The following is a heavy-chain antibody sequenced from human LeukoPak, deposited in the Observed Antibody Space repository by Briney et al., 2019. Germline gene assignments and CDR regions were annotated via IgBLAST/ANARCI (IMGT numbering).Heavy chain of an antibody. CDR2: ISSSRSYS. J-gene: IGHJ4*02. V-gene: IGHV3-11*03. Sequence: GGSLRLSCIVSGIPFSDYYMNWIRQAPGKGLEWISYISSSRSYSDYADSVKGRFTISRDNAKSALYLQLNSLRLEDTAVYYCAAGTAADFWGQGTLVTVSS. CDR3: AAGTAADF. CDR1: GIPFSDYY. D-gene: IGHD6-13*01.